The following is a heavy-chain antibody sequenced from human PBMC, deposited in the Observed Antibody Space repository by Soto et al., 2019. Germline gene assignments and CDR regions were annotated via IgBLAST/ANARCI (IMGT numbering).Heavy chain of an antibody. CDR1: GFTFSSYG. CDR3: AKDLPASS. J-gene: IGHJ5*02. CDR2: ISYDGSNK. V-gene: IGHV3-30*18. Sequence: SGGSLRLSCAASGFTFSSYGMHWVRQAPGKGLEWVAVISYDGSNKYYADSVKGRFTISRDNSKNTLYLQMNSLRAEDTAVYYCAKDLPASSWGQGTLVTVSS.